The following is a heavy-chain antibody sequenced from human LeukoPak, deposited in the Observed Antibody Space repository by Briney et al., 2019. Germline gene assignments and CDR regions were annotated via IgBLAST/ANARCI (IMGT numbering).Heavy chain of an antibody. CDR3: TKATKWLAFDD. CDR1: GGSTSSHF. D-gene: IGHD6-19*01. J-gene: IGHJ4*02. Sequence: PSETLSLTCTVSGGSTSSHFWSWIRQPPGKGLEWIGNIYTGGTTNYNPSLKSGVTISIDTSKNQLSLHLASVTAADTAVYYCTKATKWLAFDDWGRGDLVSVSS. V-gene: IGHV4-59*11. CDR2: IYTGGTT.